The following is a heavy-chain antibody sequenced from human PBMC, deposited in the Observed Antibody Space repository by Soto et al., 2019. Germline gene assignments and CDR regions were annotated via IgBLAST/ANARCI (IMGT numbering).Heavy chain of an antibody. D-gene: IGHD3-3*01. V-gene: IGHV4-59*08. CDR3: ARGITIFGVVSDYYYGMDV. J-gene: IGHJ6*02. Sequence: PSETLSLTCTVSGGSISSYYWSWIRQPPGKGLEWIGYIYYSGSTNYNPSLKSRVTISVDTSKNQFSLKLSSVTAADTAVYYCARGITIFGVVSDYYYGMDVWGQGTTVTVSS. CDR1: GGSISSYY. CDR2: IYYSGST.